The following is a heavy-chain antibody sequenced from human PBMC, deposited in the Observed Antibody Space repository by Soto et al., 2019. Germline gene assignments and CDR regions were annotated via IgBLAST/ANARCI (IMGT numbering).Heavy chain of an antibody. CDR3: ARDYGDYVLP. D-gene: IGHD4-17*01. J-gene: IGHJ3*01. CDR1: GVTFSNYA. Sequence: PGGPLRLSCATSGVTFSNYAMTWVRQAPGRRLEWVSSIIASGTNTRYADSVKGRFTISRDNAKDTLYLQMNSLRAEDTAVYYCARDYGDYVLPWGQGTMVTVSS. CDR2: IIASGTNT. V-gene: IGHV3-21*01.